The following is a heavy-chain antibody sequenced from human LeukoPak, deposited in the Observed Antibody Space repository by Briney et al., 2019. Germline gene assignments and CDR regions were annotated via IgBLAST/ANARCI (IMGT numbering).Heavy chain of an antibody. D-gene: IGHD3-10*01. CDR3: ARDILLWFGEDY. CDR2: IYYSGST. V-gene: IGHV4-39*07. Sequence: SETLSLTFTVSGGSISSSSYYWGWIRQPPGKGLEWIGSIYYSGSTYYNPSLKSRVTISVDTSKNQFSLKLSSVTAADTAVYYCARDILLWFGEDYWGQGTLVTVSS. J-gene: IGHJ4*02. CDR1: GGSISSSSYY.